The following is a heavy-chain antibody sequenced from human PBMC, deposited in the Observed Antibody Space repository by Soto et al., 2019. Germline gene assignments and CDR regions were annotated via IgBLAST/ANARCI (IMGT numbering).Heavy chain of an antibody. Sequence: QLQLQESGPGLVKPSETLSLTCTVSGGSISSSSYYWGWIRQPPGKGLEWIGSIYYSGSTYYNPSLKSRVTISVDTSKNQFSLKLSSVTAADTAVYYCASVVVVVAAIDWHFDYWGQGTLVTVSS. CDR3: ASVVVVVAAIDWHFDY. CDR1: GGSISSSSYY. CDR2: IYYSGST. J-gene: IGHJ4*02. V-gene: IGHV4-39*01. D-gene: IGHD2-15*01.